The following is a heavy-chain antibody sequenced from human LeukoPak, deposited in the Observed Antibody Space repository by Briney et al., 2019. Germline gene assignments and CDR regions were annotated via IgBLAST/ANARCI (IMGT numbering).Heavy chain of an antibody. V-gene: IGHV1-18*01. D-gene: IGHD3-9*01. CDR2: ISVHNGNT. J-gene: IGHJ4*02. CDR3: ARDYYDILTGYYNFDY. Sequence: GASVKVSCKASGGTFSSYAISWVRQAPGQGLEWMGWISVHNGNTNYAQKLQGRVIMTTDTSTSTAYMELRSLRSDDTAVYYCARDYYDILTGYYNFDYWGQGTLVTVSS. CDR1: GGTFSSYA.